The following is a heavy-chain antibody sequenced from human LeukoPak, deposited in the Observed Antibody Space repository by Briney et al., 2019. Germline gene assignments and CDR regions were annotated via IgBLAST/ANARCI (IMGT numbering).Heavy chain of an antibody. V-gene: IGHV4-39*07. CDR2: IYYSGST. CDR3: ARDLVAFDY. CDR1: GGSISSSSYY. J-gene: IGHJ4*02. Sequence: SSETLSLTCTVSGGSISSSSYYWGWIRQPPGKGLEWIGSIYYSGSTYYNPSLKSRVTISVDTSKNQFSLKLSSVTAADTAVYYCARDLVAFDYWGQGALVIVSS. D-gene: IGHD2-15*01.